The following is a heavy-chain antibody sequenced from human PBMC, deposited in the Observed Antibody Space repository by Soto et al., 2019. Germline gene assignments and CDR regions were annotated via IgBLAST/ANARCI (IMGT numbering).Heavy chain of an antibody. V-gene: IGHV1-18*01. J-gene: IGHJ5*02. Sequence: QVQLVQSGAEVKKPGASVKVSCKASGYTFTSYGISWVRQAPGQGLEWMGWISAYNGNTNYAQKLQGRVTMTTDTSTSTAYMELRSLRSDDTAVYYCARTLNIVVVVAATEDWFDHWGQGTLVTVSS. CDR1: GYTFTSYG. CDR2: ISAYNGNT. D-gene: IGHD2-15*01. CDR3: ARTLNIVVVVAATEDWFDH.